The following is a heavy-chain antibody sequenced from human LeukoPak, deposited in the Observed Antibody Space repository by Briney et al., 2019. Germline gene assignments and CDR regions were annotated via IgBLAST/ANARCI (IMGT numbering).Heavy chain of an antibody. CDR2: IWSDGSDR. D-gene: IGHD3-22*01. CDR3: ARDRRYYDSPYYFDY. J-gene: IGHJ4*02. CDR1: KFTFSTYG. V-gene: IGHV3-33*01. Sequence: GGSLRLSCAASKFTFSTYGMHWVRQAPGKGLEWVAVIWSDGSDRYYADSVKGRFTVSRDNSKNTLYLQMNSLTVEDTAVYYCARDRRYYDSPYYFDYWGQGTLVTVSS.